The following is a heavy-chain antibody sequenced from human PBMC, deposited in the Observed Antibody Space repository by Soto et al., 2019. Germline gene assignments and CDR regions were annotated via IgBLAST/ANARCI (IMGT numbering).Heavy chain of an antibody. J-gene: IGHJ6*02. D-gene: IGHD2-21*02. CDR2: IKQDGSEK. CDR1: GFTFSSYW. Sequence: EVQLVESGGGLVQPGGSLRLSCAASGFTFSSYWMSWVRQAPGKGLEWVANIKQDGSEKYYVDSVKGRFTISRDNAKNSRYLQMNSLRAEDTAVYYCAREMVVVTAMWGLEDYYYGMDVWGQGTTVTVSS. V-gene: IGHV3-7*05. CDR3: AREMVVVTAMWGLEDYYYGMDV.